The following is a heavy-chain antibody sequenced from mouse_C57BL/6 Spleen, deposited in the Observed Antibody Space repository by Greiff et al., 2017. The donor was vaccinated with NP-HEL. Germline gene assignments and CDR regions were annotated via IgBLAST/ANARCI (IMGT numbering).Heavy chain of an antibody. CDR2: IWSGGST. CDR1: GFSLTSYG. V-gene: IGHV2-2*01. J-gene: IGHJ4*01. D-gene: IGHD2-5*01. Sequence: VKLMESGPGLVQPSQSLSITCTVSGFSLTSYGVHWVRQSPGKGLEWLGVIWSGGSTDYNAAFISRLSISKDNSKSQVFFKMNSLQADDTAIYYCARTYYSNYEGAMDYWGQGTSVTVSS. CDR3: ARTYYSNYEGAMDY.